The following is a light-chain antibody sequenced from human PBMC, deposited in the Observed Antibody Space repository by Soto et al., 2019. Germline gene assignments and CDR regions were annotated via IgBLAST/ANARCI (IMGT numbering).Light chain of an antibody. CDR2: GAS. CDR3: QQYGSSPRT. J-gene: IGKJ1*01. CDR1: QSVSSTY. V-gene: IGKV3-20*01. Sequence: EIVLTQSPGTLSLSPGERATLSCRASQSVSSTYLIWYQQKPGQAPRLLIYGASSRATGIPDRFSGSGSGTDFTLTTSRLEPEDCAVYYCQQYGSSPRTFGQGTKVDIK.